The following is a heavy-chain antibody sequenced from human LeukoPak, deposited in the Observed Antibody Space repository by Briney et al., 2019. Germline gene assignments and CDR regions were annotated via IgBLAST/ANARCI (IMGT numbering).Heavy chain of an antibody. CDR3: ARRPSGSDLYYYGMDV. Sequence: SGTLSLTCAVSGGSISSSNWWSWVRQPPGKGLEWIGEIYHSGSTNYNPSLKSRVTISVDTSKNQFSLKLSSVTAADTAVYYCARRPSGSDLYYYGMDVWGQGTTVTVSS. D-gene: IGHD3-10*01. V-gene: IGHV4-4*02. J-gene: IGHJ6*02. CDR1: GGSISSSNW. CDR2: IYHSGST.